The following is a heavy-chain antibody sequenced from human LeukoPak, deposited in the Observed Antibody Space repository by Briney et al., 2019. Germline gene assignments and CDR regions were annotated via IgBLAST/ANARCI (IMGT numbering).Heavy chain of an antibody. CDR3: ARDRPPASTTIFDY. CDR1: GFTFSSYS. J-gene: IGHJ4*02. V-gene: IGHV3-21*01. CDR2: ISRSRSSI. Sequence: GGSLRLSCAASGFTFSSYSMNWVRQAPGKGLEWVSYISRSRSSIYNADPVKVRFTISRDNAKNSLYLQMNSLIAEDTAVYYCARDRPPASTTIFDYWGQGTLVTVSS. D-gene: IGHD2-2*01.